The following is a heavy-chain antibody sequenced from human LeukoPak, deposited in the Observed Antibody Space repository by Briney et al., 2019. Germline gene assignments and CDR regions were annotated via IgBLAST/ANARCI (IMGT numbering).Heavy chain of an antibody. D-gene: IGHD2-2*01. CDR3: ARGCGSTSCWYLDY. CDR1: GFTFSSYW. J-gene: IGHJ4*02. CDR2: INQDGSET. V-gene: IGHV3-7*01. Sequence: PGGSPRLSCAASGFTFSSYWMNWVRQAPGKGLEWVANINQDGSETYYVDSVKGRFTISRDNAKNSLYLQMNSLRAEDTAVYYCARGCGSTSCWYLDYWGQGTLVTVSS.